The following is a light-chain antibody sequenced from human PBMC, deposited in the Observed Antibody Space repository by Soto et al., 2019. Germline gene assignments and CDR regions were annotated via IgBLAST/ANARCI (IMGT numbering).Light chain of an antibody. CDR2: GAF. CDR1: RSISNSF. V-gene: IGKV3-20*01. J-gene: IGKJ2*01. CDR3: LQYHSSPYT. Sequence: EIVLTQSPGTLSLSPGETATLSCWASRSISNSFLAWYQHKPGQAPRLLLYGAFNRATGVPDRFGGSGSGTDFTLTISRLEPEDSAVFYCLQYHSSPYTFGQGTKLEI.